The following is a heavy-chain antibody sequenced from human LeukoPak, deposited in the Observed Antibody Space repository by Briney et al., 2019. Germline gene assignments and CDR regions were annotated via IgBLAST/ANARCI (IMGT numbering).Heavy chain of an antibody. V-gene: IGHV4-39*01. CDR2: IYYSGST. Sequence: SETLSLTCTVSGGSISSSSYYWGWIRQPPGKGLEWIGSIYYSGSTYYNPSLKSRVTISVDTSKNQFSLKLSSVTAADTAVYYSARSSANYYDSSGYYYVPPYYFDYWGQGTLVTVSS. CDR3: ARSSANYYDSSGYYYVPPYYFDY. D-gene: IGHD3-22*01. J-gene: IGHJ4*02. CDR1: GGSISSSSYY.